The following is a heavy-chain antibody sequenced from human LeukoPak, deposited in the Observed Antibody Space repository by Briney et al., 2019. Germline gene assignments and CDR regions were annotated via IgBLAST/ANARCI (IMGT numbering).Heavy chain of an antibody. CDR3: ARGLPDYYDSSGYYLYYFDY. CDR2: INHSGST. V-gene: IGHV4-34*01. D-gene: IGHD3-22*01. J-gene: IGHJ4*02. CDR1: GGSFSGYY. Sequence: SETLSLTCAVYGGSFSGYYWSWIRQSPGKGLEWIGEINHSGSTNYNPSLKSRVTISVDTSKNQFSLKLSSVTAADTAVYYCARGLPDYYDSSGYYLYYFDYWGQGTLVTVSS.